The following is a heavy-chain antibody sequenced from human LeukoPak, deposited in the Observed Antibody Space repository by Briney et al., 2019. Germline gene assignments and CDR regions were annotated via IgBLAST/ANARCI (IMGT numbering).Heavy chain of an antibody. CDR1: GYTFTDYY. J-gene: IGHJ5*02. V-gene: IGHV1-2*02. CDR2: INPNSGGT. D-gene: IGHD3-22*01. Sequence: ASVKVSCKASGYTFTDYYIHWVRQAPGQGLEWMGWINPNSGGTNYAQKFQGRVTMTRDTSISTAYMELSRLTSDDTAVYYCARSYDRSANRWFDPWGQGTPVTVSS. CDR3: ARSYDRSANRWFDP.